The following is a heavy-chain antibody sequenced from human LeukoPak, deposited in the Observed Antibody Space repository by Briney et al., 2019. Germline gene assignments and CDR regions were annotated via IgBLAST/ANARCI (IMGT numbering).Heavy chain of an antibody. D-gene: IGHD4-17*01. Sequence: GGSLRLSCAASGFTSSSYGMHWVRQAPGKGLEWVAVISYDGSNKYYADSVEGRFTISRDNSRNTLYLQMNSLRAEDTAVYYCAKDRTVTTHYYYGIDVWGQGTTVTVSS. CDR3: AKDRTVTTHYYYGIDV. CDR1: GFTSSSYG. V-gene: IGHV3-30*18. CDR2: ISYDGSNK. J-gene: IGHJ6*02.